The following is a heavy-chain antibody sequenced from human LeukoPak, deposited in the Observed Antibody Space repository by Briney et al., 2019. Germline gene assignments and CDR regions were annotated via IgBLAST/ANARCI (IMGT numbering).Heavy chain of an antibody. CDR1: GGSIDDDY. CDR3: ARVDRVNWFDP. CDR2: VYYVGTT. Sequence: SDTLSLTCNVSGGSIDDDYWSWIRQPPGKGLEWIGNVYYVGTTNYNPSFKSRVTMSVDTSRKHFSLRLTSLTPADTGVYYCARVDRVNWFDPWGQGTLVTVSS. V-gene: IGHV4-59*07. J-gene: IGHJ5*02.